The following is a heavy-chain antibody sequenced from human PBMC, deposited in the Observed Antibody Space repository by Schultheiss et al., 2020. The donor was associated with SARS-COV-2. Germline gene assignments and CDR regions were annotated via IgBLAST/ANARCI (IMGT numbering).Heavy chain of an antibody. CDR2: IYYSGST. V-gene: IGHV4-61*01. CDR1: GGSVSSGSYY. Sequence: GSLRLSCTVSGGSVSSGSYYWSWIRQPPGKGLEWIGYIYYSGSTNYNPSLKSRVTISVDTSKNQFSLKLSSVTAADTAVYYCARVSGELVPKYYYGMDVWGQGTTVTVSS. J-gene: IGHJ6*02. D-gene: IGHD3-10*02. CDR3: ARVSGELVPKYYYGMDV.